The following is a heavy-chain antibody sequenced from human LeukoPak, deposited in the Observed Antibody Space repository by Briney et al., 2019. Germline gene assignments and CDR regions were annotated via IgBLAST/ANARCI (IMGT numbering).Heavy chain of an antibody. D-gene: IGHD5-12*01. CDR1: GYSFTSYW. V-gene: IGHV5-51*01. CDR2: IYPGDSDT. Sequence: GESLKISCKGSGYSFTSYWIGWVRQMPGKGLEWMGIIYPGDSDTRYSPSFQGQVTISADKSISTAYLQWSSLKASDTAMYYCARLPTRSYDSYYFDYWGQGTLVTVSS. J-gene: IGHJ4*02. CDR3: ARLPTRSYDSYYFDY.